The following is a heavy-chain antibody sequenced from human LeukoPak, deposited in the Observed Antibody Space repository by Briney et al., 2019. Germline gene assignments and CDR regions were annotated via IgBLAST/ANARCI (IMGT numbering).Heavy chain of an antibody. J-gene: IGHJ5*02. CDR3: ARDLVVIGATDWFDP. CDR1: GGSISSYY. D-gene: IGHD2-15*01. Sequence: PSETLSLTCTVSGGSISSYYWSWIRQPAGKGLEWIGRIYTSGSTNYNPSLKSRVTMSVDTSKNQFSLKLSSATAADTAVYYCARDLVVIGATDWFDPWGQGTLVTVSS. CDR2: IYTSGST. V-gene: IGHV4-4*07.